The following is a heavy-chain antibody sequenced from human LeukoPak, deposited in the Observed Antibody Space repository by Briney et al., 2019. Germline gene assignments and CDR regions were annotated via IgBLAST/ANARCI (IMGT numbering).Heavy chain of an antibody. CDR3: ARQGYSYASDAFDI. CDR2: INHSGST. J-gene: IGHJ3*02. D-gene: IGHD5-18*01. CDR1: GGSFSGYY. V-gene: IGHV4-34*01. Sequence: SETLSLTCAVYGGSFSGYYWSWIRQPPGKGLEWIGEINHSGSTNYNPSLKSRVTISVDTSKNQFSLKLSSVTAADTAVYYCARQGYSYASDAFDIWGQGTMVTVSS.